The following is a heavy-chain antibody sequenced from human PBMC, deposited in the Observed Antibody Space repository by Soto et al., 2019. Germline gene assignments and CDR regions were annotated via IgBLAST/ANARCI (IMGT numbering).Heavy chain of an antibody. CDR2: IGWKGDNYAT. CDR3: TKYSGSASTPAA. V-gene: IGHV3-73*01. J-gene: IGHJ5*02. CDR1: AFTLSPAE. Sequence: GRHLRPRCAASAFTLSPAEKLWVRQASGKGLEWVGRIGWKGDNYATTYGASVKGRFTISRDDSKNTAYLQMNSLNTEDTAVYYCTKYSGSASTPAALGQGT. D-gene: IGHD1-26*01.